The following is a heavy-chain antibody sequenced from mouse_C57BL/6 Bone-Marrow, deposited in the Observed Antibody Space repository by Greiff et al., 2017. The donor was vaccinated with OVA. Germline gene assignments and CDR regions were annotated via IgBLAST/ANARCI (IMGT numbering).Heavy chain of an antibody. V-gene: IGHV3-5*01. CDR1: GISITTGNYR. J-gene: IGHJ1*03. CDR3: ARDRPLRDWYFDV. Sequence: EVKLEESGPGLVKPSQTVFLTCTVPGISITTGNYRWSWIRQFPGNKLEWIGYIYYSGTITYNPSLTSRTTITKDTPKNQFFLEMNSLTAEDTATYYCARDRPLRDWYFDVWGTGTTVTVSS. D-gene: IGHD1-1*01. CDR2: IYYSGTI.